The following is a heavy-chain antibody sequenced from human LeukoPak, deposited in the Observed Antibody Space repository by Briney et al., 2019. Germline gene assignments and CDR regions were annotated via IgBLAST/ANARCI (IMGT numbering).Heavy chain of an antibody. CDR3: ARASYDFWSGRDLFDY. D-gene: IGHD3-3*01. CDR1: GGSFSGYY. V-gene: IGHV4-34*01. J-gene: IGHJ4*02. Sequence: PSETLSLTCAVYGGSFSGYYWSWIRQPPGKGLEWIGEINHSGSTNYNPSLKSRATISVDTSKNQFSLKLSSVTAADTAVYYCARASYDFWSGRDLFDYWGQGTLVTVSS. CDR2: INHSGST.